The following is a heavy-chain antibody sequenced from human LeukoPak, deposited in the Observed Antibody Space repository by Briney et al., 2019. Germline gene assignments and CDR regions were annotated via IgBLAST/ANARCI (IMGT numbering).Heavy chain of an antibody. V-gene: IGHV5-51*01. D-gene: IGHD3-22*01. CDR3: ARRGGVDSSGYYLPHFDY. Sequence: GESLKISCQGSGYSFTSYWIGWVRQMPGKGLEWMGIIYPGDSDTRYSPSFQGQVTISADKSISTAYPQWSSLKASDTAMYYCARRGGVDSSGYYLPHFDYWGQGTLVTVSS. J-gene: IGHJ4*02. CDR1: GYSFTSYW. CDR2: IYPGDSDT.